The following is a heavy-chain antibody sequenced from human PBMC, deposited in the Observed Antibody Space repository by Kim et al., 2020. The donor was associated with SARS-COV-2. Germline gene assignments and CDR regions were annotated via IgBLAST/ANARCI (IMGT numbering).Heavy chain of an antibody. CDR1: GGSISSGSYY. Sequence: SETLSLTCTVSGGSISSGSYYWSWIRQPAGKGLEWIGRIYTSGSTNYNPSLKSRVTISVDTSKNQFSLKLSSVTAADTAVYYCARVSGLYDILTGYFINWYFDLWGRGTLVTVSS. V-gene: IGHV4-61*02. CDR2: IYTSGST. CDR3: ARVSGLYDILTGYFINWYFDL. D-gene: IGHD3-9*01. J-gene: IGHJ2*01.